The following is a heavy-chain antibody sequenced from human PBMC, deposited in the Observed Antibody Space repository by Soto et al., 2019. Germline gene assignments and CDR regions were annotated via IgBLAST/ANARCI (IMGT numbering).Heavy chain of an antibody. V-gene: IGHV3-23*01. CDR2: ISGSGGST. CDR1: GFTFSSYA. J-gene: IGHJ4*02. Sequence: EVQLLESGGGLVQPGGSMRLSCAASGFTFSSYAMSWVRQAPGKGLEWVSAISGSGGSTYYADSVKGRFTISRDNSKNTMYLQMNSLRAEDTAVYYCAKGDYYDSSGYYDDWGQGTLVPVSS. CDR3: AKGDYYDSSGYYDD. D-gene: IGHD3-22*01.